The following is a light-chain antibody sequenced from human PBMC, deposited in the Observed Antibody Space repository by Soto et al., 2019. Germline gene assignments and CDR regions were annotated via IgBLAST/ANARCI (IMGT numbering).Light chain of an antibody. J-gene: IGKJ4*01. Sequence: DIQLTQSPSFLSASVGDRVTITFRASQDISSYLAWYQQKPGKAPKLLIYDASTLQSGVPSRFRGSGSGTEFTLTISSLQPEDFATYSCQQLDSYPIGTFGGGTKVDIK. V-gene: IGKV1-9*01. CDR3: QQLDSYPIGT. CDR1: QDISSY. CDR2: DAS.